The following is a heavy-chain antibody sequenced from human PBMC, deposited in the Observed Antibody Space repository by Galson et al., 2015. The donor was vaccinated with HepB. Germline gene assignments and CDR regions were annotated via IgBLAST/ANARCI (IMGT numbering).Heavy chain of an antibody. Sequence: SLRLSCAASGFTFSSYSMNWVRQAPGKGLEWVSSISSSSSYIYYADSVKGRFTISRDNAKNSLYLQMNSLRAEDTAVYYCARDQRTSYYDFWSGYYRSAIFDYWGQGTLVTVSS. D-gene: IGHD3-3*01. CDR1: GFTFSSYS. V-gene: IGHV3-21*01. CDR3: ARDQRTSYYDFWSGYYRSAIFDY. CDR2: ISSSSSYI. J-gene: IGHJ4*02.